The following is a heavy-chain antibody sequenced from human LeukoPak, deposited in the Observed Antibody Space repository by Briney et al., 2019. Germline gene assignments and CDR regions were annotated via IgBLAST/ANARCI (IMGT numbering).Heavy chain of an antibody. D-gene: IGHD3-22*01. Sequence: SETLSLTCAVYGGSFSGYYWSWIRQTPGKGLEWIGEINHSGSTNYNPSLKSRVTISVDTSKNQFSLKLSSVTAADTAVYYCARTSMIVVVITSHDAFDIWGQGTMVTVSS. CDR3: ARTSMIVVVITSHDAFDI. J-gene: IGHJ3*02. CDR1: GGSFSGYY. CDR2: INHSGST. V-gene: IGHV4-34*01.